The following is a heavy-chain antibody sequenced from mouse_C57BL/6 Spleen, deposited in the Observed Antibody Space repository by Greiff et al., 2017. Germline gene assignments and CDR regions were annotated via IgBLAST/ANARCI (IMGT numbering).Heavy chain of an antibody. J-gene: IGHJ2*01. CDR2: IHPNSGST. D-gene: IGHD1-1*01. Sequence: QVQLQQPGAELVKPGASVKLSCKASGYTFTSYWMHWVKQRPGQGLEWIGMIHPNSGSTNYNEKFKSKATLTVDKSSSTAYMQRSSLTSEDSAVYYCASHHYYGSSYNFDYWGQGTTLTVSS. V-gene: IGHV1-64*01. CDR1: GYTFTSYW. CDR3: ASHHYYGSSYNFDY.